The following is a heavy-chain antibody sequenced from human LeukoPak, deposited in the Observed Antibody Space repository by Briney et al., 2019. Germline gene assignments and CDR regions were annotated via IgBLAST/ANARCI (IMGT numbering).Heavy chain of an antibody. V-gene: IGHV3-7*01. CDR3: ARARYSDF. CDR2: IKGDGSEK. Sequence: GGSLRLSCVASGFTFSNYWMTWVRQAPGKGLEWVANIKGDGSEKNYADSVKGRFTISRDNAKNSLYLQMNSLRGEDTAVYYCARARYSDFWGQGILVTVSS. CDR1: GFTFSNYW. J-gene: IGHJ4*02.